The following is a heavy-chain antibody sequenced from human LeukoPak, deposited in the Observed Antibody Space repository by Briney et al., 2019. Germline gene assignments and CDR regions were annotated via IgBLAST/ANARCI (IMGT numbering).Heavy chain of an antibody. Sequence: GASVKVSCKASGYTFTGYYMHWVRQAPGQGLEWMGRINPNSGGTNYAQKFQGRVTMTRDTSISTAYMELSRLRSDDTAVYYCARGGIGYCSGGSCYSLYYYYMDVWGKGTTVTVSS. CDR2: INPNSGGT. CDR1: GYTFTGYY. CDR3: ARGGIGYCSGGSCYSLYYYYMDV. D-gene: IGHD2-15*01. V-gene: IGHV1-2*06. J-gene: IGHJ6*03.